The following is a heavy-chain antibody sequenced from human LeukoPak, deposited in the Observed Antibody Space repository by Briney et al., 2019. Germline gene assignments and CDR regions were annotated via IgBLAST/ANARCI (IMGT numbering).Heavy chain of an antibody. CDR3: ARDVGVVVAAYYYYGMDV. V-gene: IGHV1-18*01. Sequence: ASVKVSCKASGYTFTSYGISWVRQAPGQGLEWMGWISAYNGNTNYAQKLQGRVTMTTDTSTSTAYMELRSLRSDDTAVYYCARDVGVVVAAYYYYGMDVWGQGTTVTVSS. D-gene: IGHD2-15*01. J-gene: IGHJ6*02. CDR2: ISAYNGNT. CDR1: GYTFTSYG.